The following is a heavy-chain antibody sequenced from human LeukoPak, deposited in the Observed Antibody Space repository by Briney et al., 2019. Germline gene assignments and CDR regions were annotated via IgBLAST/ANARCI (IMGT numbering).Heavy chain of an antibody. CDR2: ISKDGRKN. D-gene: IGHD3-10*01. J-gene: IGHJ4*02. Sequence: GWSLRLSCEASGFSFSTSGVHWVRQAPGKGLEWMAVISKDGRKNHYADSVKGRFTISRDNSKSTLFLQMNSPRPEDTAIYYCARDLLNYGSAYYDVGIFDSWGQGTLVTVSS. CDR1: GFSFSTSG. CDR3: ARDLLNYGSAYYDVGIFDS. V-gene: IGHV3-30*04.